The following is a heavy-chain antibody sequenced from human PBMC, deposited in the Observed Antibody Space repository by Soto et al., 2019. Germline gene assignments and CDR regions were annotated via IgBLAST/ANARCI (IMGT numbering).Heavy chain of an antibody. D-gene: IGHD3-22*01. V-gene: IGHV4-28*01. CDR1: GYSISSSNW. CDR2: IYYSGST. CDR3: ARSAVAITSVGYFDY. Sequence: QVQLQESGPGLVKPSDTLSLTCAVSGYSISSSNWWGWIRQRPGKGLEWIGYIYYSGSTYYNPSLKSRVTMLVDTSKNQFSLKLSSVTAVDTAVYYCARSAVAITSVGYFDYWGQGTLVTVSS. J-gene: IGHJ4*02.